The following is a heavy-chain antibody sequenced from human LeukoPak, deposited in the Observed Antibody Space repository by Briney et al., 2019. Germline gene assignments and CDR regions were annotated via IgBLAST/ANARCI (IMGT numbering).Heavy chain of an antibody. D-gene: IGHD2-21*02. Sequence: GASVKVSRKASGGTFSGYAISWVRQAPGQGLEWMGGIIPIFGTANYAQKFQGRVTITTDESTSTAYMELSSLRSEDTAVYYCARLQGDCYPEVCALDIWGQGTMVTVSS. V-gene: IGHV1-69*05. CDR3: ARLQGDCYPEVCALDI. CDR2: IIPIFGTA. CDR1: GGTFSGYA. J-gene: IGHJ3*02.